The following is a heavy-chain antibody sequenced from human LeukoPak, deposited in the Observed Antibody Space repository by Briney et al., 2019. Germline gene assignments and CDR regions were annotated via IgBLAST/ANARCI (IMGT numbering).Heavy chain of an antibody. CDR1: GFTFSSYG. J-gene: IGHJ4*02. CDR2: ISYDGSNK. Sequence: GGSLRLSCAASGFTFSSYGMHWVRQAPGKGLEWVAVISYDGSNKYYADSVKGRFTISRDNSKNTLYLQMNSLRAEDTAVYYCAKVRGSSSWYPIDYWGQGTPVTVSS. CDR3: AKVRGSSSWYPIDY. V-gene: IGHV3-30*18. D-gene: IGHD6-13*01.